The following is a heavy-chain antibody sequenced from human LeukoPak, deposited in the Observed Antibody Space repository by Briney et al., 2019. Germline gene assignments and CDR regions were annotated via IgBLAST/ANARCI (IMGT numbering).Heavy chain of an antibody. V-gene: IGHV3-21*01. Sequence: GGSLRLSCAASGFKFSSYSMKWVRQAPGRGLEWVSFISSSSSYIYYADSLKGRFTISRDNAKNSLYLQMNSLRAEDTAVYYCARVLIQYSGSPGLPHYWGLGTLVTVSS. CDR2: ISSSSSYI. CDR1: GFKFSSYS. J-gene: IGHJ4*02. D-gene: IGHD1-26*01. CDR3: ARVLIQYSGSPGLPHY.